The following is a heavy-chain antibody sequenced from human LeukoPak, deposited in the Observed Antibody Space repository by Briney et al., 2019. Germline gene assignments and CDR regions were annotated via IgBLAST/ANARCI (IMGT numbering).Heavy chain of an antibody. CDR3: ATFRSSWYYFDY. Sequence: PSETLSLTCTVSSGSISSSNSFWGWIRQPPGKGLEWIGSIHYSGNTYYNPSLKSRVTISVDTSKNQFSLKLSSVTAADTAVFYCATFRSSWYYFDYWGQGTLVTVSS. J-gene: IGHJ4*02. CDR1: SGSISSSNSF. D-gene: IGHD6-13*01. CDR2: IHYSGNT. V-gene: IGHV4-39*01.